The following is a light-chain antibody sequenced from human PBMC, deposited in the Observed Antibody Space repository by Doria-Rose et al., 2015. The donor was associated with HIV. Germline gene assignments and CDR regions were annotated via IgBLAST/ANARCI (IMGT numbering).Light chain of an antibody. CDR2: AAS. Sequence: TQAPSSPSAAIGDRVTITRRPSQTIRTYLNVFQQEQGKAPKLLIYAASRLQSGVPSRFSGSGSGTDFTLTISGLQPGDFATYYCQQTYSSPPWTFGQGTKVEMK. CDR1: QTIRTY. J-gene: IGKJ1*01. CDR3: QQTYSSPPWT. V-gene: IGKV1-39*01.